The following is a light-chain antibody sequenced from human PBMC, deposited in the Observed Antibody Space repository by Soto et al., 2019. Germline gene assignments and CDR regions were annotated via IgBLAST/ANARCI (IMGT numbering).Light chain of an antibody. CDR2: DAS. J-gene: IGKJ1*01. CDR1: QSISSW. V-gene: IGKV1-5*01. CDR3: QHYDSYLGT. Sequence: DIQMTQSPSTLSASVGDRVTITCRASQSISSWLAWYQQKPGKAPTLLIYDASSLESGVPSRFSGSGSGTDFTLTISCLQTDDFATYYWQHYDSYLGTFGQGTKVEIK.